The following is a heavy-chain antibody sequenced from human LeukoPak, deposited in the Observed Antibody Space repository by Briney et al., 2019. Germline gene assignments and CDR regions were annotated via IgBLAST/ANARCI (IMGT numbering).Heavy chain of an antibody. D-gene: IGHD3-22*01. CDR1: GYTFTGYY. CDR2: IIPILGIA. Sequence: SVKVSRKASGYTFTGYYMHWVRQAPGQGLEWMGRIIPILGIANYAQKFQGRVTITADKSTSTAYMELSSLRSEDTAVYYCARAFYYDSSGYYYYYGMDVWGQGTTVTVSS. J-gene: IGHJ6*02. CDR3: ARAFYYDSSGYYYYYGMDV. V-gene: IGHV1-69*04.